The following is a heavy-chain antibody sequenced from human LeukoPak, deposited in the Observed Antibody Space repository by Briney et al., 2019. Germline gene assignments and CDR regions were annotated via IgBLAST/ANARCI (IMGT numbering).Heavy chain of an antibody. Sequence: GGSLRLSCAASGFSFSDYSMNWVRQAPGRGLEWLAYISSSSSTIYYADSVRGRFTVSRDNAKSSLFLQMNSLRAEDTAVYYCARGFPPTTYYSGSGGSDFWGQGTLVTVSS. CDR3: ARGFPPTTYYSGSGGSDF. CDR2: ISSSSSTI. CDR1: GFSFSDYS. V-gene: IGHV3-48*04. D-gene: IGHD3-10*01. J-gene: IGHJ4*02.